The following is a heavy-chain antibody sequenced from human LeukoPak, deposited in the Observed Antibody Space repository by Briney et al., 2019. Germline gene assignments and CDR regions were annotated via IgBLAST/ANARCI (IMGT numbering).Heavy chain of an antibody. CDR2: INPNSGGT. D-gene: IGHD6-19*01. V-gene: IGHV1-2*06. CDR1: GYTFTGYY. CDR3: ARAIAVAGNRYFDL. J-gene: IGHJ2*01. Sequence: GASVKVSCKASGYTFTGYYMHWVRQAPGQGLEWMGRINPNSGGTNYAQKFQGRVTITRDTSASTAYMELSSLRSEDTAVYYCARAIAVAGNRYFDLWGRGTLVTVSS.